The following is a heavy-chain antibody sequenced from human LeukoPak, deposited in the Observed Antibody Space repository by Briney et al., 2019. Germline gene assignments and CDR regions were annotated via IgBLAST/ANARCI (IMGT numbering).Heavy chain of an antibody. CDR3: ARLYSYGPYYFDY. D-gene: IGHD5-18*01. J-gene: IGHJ4*02. CDR1: GGSISSSSYY. Sequence: SETLSLTCTVSGGSISSSSYYWGWIRQPPGKGLEWIGSIYYSGSTYYNPSLKSRVTISADTSKNQFSLKLSSVTAADTAVYYCARLYSYGPYYFDYWGQGTLVTVSS. V-gene: IGHV4-39*01. CDR2: IYYSGST.